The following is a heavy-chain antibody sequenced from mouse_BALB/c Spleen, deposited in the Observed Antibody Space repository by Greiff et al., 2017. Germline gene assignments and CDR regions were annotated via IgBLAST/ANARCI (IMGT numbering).Heavy chain of an antibody. V-gene: IGHV5-6-3*01. Sequence: EVKLVESGGGLVQPGGSLKLSCAASGFTFSSYGMSWVRQTPDKRLELVATINSNGGSTYYPDSVKGRFTISRDNAKNTLYLQMSSLKSEDTAMYYCARDLWYGNRGYYAMDYWGQGTSVTVSS. CDR2: INSNGGST. CDR1: GFTFSSYG. D-gene: IGHD2-10*02. CDR3: ARDLWYGNRGYYAMDY. J-gene: IGHJ4*01.